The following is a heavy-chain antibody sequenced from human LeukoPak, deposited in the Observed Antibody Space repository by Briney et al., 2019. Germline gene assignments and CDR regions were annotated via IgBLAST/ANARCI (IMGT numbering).Heavy chain of an antibody. Sequence: PGGSLRLSCAASGFTFSSYDMHWVRQATGKGLEWVSAIGTAGDTYYPGSVKGRFTISRENAKNSLYLQMNSLRAGDTAVYYCARALPSPLRGALDYWGQGTLVTVSS. CDR3: ARALPSPLRGALDY. CDR1: GFTFSSYD. CDR2: IGTAGDT. J-gene: IGHJ4*02. D-gene: IGHD4-17*01. V-gene: IGHV3-13*04.